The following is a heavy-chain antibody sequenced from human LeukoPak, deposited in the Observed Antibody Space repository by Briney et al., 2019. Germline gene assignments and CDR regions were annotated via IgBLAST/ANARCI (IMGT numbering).Heavy chain of an antibody. CDR3: AKGPRGIQLWLPPLDY. Sequence: GRSLRLSCAASGFTFSSYGMHWVRQAPGKGLEWVAVISYDGSNKYYADFVKGRFTISRDNSKNTLYLQMNSLRAEDTAVYYCAKGPRGIQLWLPPLDYWGQGTLVTVSS. CDR2: ISYDGSNK. V-gene: IGHV3-30*18. J-gene: IGHJ4*02. CDR1: GFTFSSYG. D-gene: IGHD5-18*01.